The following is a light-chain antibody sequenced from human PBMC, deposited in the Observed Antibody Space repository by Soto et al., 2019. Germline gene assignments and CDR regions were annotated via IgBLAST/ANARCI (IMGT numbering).Light chain of an antibody. CDR3: QQYGGSPMYT. CDR1: QSVSSSY. Sequence: EIVLTQSPGTLSLSPGERATLSCRASQSVSSSYLAWYQQKPGQAPRLLMYGASSRATGIPDRFSGSGSGTDFTLTISRLEPEDFAVSYCQQYGGSPMYTFGQGTKLQIK. V-gene: IGKV3-20*01. CDR2: GAS. J-gene: IGKJ2*01.